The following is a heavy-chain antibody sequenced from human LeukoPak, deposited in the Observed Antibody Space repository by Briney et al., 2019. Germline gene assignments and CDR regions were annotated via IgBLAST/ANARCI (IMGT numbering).Heavy chain of an antibody. J-gene: IGHJ4*02. CDR1: GGSISSSSYY. CDR3: ARAYSSSWYSVFGY. D-gene: IGHD6-13*01. Sequence: SETLSLTCTVSGGSISSSSYYWGWIRQPPGKGLEWIGSIYYSGSTYYNPSLKSRVTISVDTSKNQFSLKLSSVTAADTAVYYCARAYSSSWYSVFGYWGQGTLVTVSS. CDR2: IYYSGST. V-gene: IGHV4-39*07.